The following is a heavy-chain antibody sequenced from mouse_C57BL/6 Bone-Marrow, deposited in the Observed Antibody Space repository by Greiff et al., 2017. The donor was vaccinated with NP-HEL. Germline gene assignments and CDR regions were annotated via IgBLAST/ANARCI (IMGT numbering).Heavy chain of an antibody. Sequence: VKLQQSGPELVKPGASVKISCKASGYSFTCYSIHWVQQRPGPGLEWIGWIYPGSGNTKYNEKFKGKATLTADTSSSTAYMQLSSLTSEDSAVYYCARFDYWGQGTTLTVSS. CDR3: ARFDY. CDR1: GYSFTCYS. V-gene: IGHV1-66*01. CDR2: IYPGSGNT. J-gene: IGHJ2*01.